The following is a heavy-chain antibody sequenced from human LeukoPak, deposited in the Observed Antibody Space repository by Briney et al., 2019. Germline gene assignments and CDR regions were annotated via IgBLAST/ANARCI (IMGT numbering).Heavy chain of an antibody. J-gene: IGHJ3*02. CDR3: ARDAGGSYFGVAAFDI. Sequence: SETLSLTCTVSGGSISSSSYYWGWIRQPPGKGLEWIGSIYYSGSTYYNPSLKSRVTISVDTSKNQFSLKLSSVTAADTAVYYCARDAGGSYFGVAAFDIWGQGTMVTVSS. CDR2: IYYSGST. CDR1: GGSISSSSYY. V-gene: IGHV4-39*07. D-gene: IGHD1-26*01.